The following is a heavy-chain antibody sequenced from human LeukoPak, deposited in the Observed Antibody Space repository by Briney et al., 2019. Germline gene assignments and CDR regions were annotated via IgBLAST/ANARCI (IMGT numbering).Heavy chain of an antibody. D-gene: IGHD1-14*01. CDR3: ARTYNPDY. V-gene: IGHV3-30*02. CDR1: GLTFSSTG. J-gene: IGHJ4*02. CDR2: IRYDGNNK. Sequence: GGSLRLSCTASGLTFSSTGMHCVRQAPGKGLEWVSDIRYDGNNKYYGDSVKGRLTVSRDNSKNTLYLQMNSLRVEDTAVYYCARTYNPDYWGQGTLVTVPS.